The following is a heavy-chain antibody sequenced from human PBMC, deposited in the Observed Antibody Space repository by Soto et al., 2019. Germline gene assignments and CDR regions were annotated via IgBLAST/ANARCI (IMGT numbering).Heavy chain of an antibody. CDR3: AESSSWLSEYDY. CDR1: GGSISSSSYY. J-gene: IGHJ4*02. Sequence: SETLSLTCTFSGGSISSSSYYWGWIRQPPGKGLEWIGSIYYSGSTYYNPSLKSRVTISVDMSKNQFSLKLSSVTAADTAVYYCAESSSWLSEYDYWGQGTLVTVSS. D-gene: IGHD6-13*01. CDR2: IYYSGST. V-gene: IGHV4-39*01.